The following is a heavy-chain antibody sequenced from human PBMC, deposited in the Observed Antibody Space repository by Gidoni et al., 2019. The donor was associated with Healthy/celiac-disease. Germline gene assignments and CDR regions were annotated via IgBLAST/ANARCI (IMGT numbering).Heavy chain of an antibody. CDR3: ASGGRHGYSYGPTNY. Sequence: QVQLQESGPGLVKPSETLSLTCTVSGGSISSYYWRWIRQPPGKGLEWIGYIYYSGSTNYNPSRKSRVTISVDTSKNQFSLKLSSVTAADTAVYYCASGGRHGYSYGPTNYWGQGTLVTVSS. CDR1: GGSISSYY. CDR2: IYYSGST. D-gene: IGHD5-18*01. J-gene: IGHJ4*02. V-gene: IGHV4-59*01.